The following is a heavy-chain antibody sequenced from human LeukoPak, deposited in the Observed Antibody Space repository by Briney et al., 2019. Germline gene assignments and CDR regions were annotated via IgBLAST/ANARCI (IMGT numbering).Heavy chain of an antibody. Sequence: SETLSLTCTVSGGSISSSSYYWGWIRQPPGKGLEWIGYIYYSGSTNYNPSLKSRVTISVDTSKNQFSLKLSSVTAADTAVYYCASTGYYDSSGYPIRGPGNYYYYYMDVWGKGTTVTVSS. CDR1: GGSISSSSYY. D-gene: IGHD3-22*01. CDR3: ASTGYYDSSGYPIRGPGNYYYYYMDV. J-gene: IGHJ6*03. V-gene: IGHV4-61*05. CDR2: IYYSGST.